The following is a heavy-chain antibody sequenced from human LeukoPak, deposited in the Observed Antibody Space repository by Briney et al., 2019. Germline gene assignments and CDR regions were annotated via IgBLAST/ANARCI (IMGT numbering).Heavy chain of an antibody. Sequence: PSETLSLTCTVSGGSISSYYWSWIRQPPGKGLEWIGYIYYSGSTNNNPSLKSRVTISVGTSKNQFSLKLSSVTAADTAVYYCARYCYDSSGYYSFGYWGQGTLVTVSS. D-gene: IGHD3-22*01. CDR1: GGSISSYY. J-gene: IGHJ4*02. CDR2: IYYSGST. V-gene: IGHV4-59*01. CDR3: ARYCYDSSGYYSFGY.